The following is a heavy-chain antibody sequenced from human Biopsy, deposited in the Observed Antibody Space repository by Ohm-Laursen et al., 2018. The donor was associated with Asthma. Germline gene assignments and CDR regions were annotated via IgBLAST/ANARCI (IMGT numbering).Heavy chain of an antibody. Sequence: SSVKVSCKASGDTFSGYTISWVRQAPGQGLEWMGGLIPVLGTADYAPMFEGRVTITADESTSTAYLELTSLRFEDTAVYYCARGYSGTDRIVYYYSGMEVWGQGTTVTVSS. J-gene: IGHJ6*02. CDR1: GDTFSGYT. V-gene: IGHV1-69*16. CDR2: LIPVLGTA. D-gene: IGHD5-12*01. CDR3: ARGYSGTDRIVYYYSGMEV.